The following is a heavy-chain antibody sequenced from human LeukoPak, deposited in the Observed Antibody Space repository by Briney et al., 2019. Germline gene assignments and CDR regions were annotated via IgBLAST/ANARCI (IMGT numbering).Heavy chain of an antibody. CDR2: ISGSGGST. D-gene: IGHD3-22*01. V-gene: IGHV3-23*01. CDR3: ARHYDSSRNWFDP. Sequence: GGSLRLSCAASGFTFSSYAMSWVRQALGKGLEWVSAISGSGGSTYYADSVKGRFTISRDNSKNTLYLQMNSLRAEDTAVYYCARHYDSSRNWFDPWGQGTLVTVSS. J-gene: IGHJ5*02. CDR1: GFTFSSYA.